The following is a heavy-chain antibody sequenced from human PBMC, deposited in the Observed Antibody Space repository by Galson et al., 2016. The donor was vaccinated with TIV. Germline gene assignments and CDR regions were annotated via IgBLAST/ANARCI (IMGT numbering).Heavy chain of an antibody. Sequence: SVKVSCKASGYSFTVYRVHWVRQAPGQGLEWMGWIHPQNGGANYAQKFQGRVTLTRDTSISTVYMELRRLKSADTAVYFCTRGGGGAYTFDAFDIWGQGTMVTVSS. CDR2: IHPQNGGA. D-gene: IGHD2/OR15-2a*01. CDR1: GYSFTVYR. V-gene: IGHV1-2*02. CDR3: TRGGGGAYTFDAFDI. J-gene: IGHJ3*02.